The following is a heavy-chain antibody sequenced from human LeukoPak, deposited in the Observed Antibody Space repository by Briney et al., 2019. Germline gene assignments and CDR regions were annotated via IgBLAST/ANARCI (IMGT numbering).Heavy chain of an antibody. CDR2: IKQDGSEK. V-gene: IGHV3-7*01. J-gene: IGHJ4*02. CDR3: ARDKAPANWATSSFDY. Sequence: GGSLRLSCAASGFTFSSYWMSWVSQAPGKGLEWVANIKQDGSEKYYVDSVKGRFTISRDNAKNSLYLQMNSLRAEDTAVYYCARDKAPANWATSSFDYWGQGTLVTVSS. CDR1: GFTFSSYW. D-gene: IGHD7-27*01.